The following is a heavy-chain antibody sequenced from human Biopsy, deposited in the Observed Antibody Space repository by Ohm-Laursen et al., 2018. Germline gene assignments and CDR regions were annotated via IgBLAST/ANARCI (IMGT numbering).Heavy chain of an antibody. J-gene: IGHJ4*02. V-gene: IGHV4-59*01. D-gene: IGHD7-27*01. CDR2: IYYTGHT. CDR3: ARLTGDPSY. Sequence: SETLSLTCTVSGGSIKSYYWNWIRQSPGKGLEWIGFIYYTGHTNYNPSLKSRATISVDTSKNQFSLKVISVTAADTAVYYCARLTGDPSYWGQGILVTVSP. CDR1: GGSIKSYY.